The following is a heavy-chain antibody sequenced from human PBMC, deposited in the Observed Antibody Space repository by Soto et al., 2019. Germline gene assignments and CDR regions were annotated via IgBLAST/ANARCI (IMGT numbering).Heavy chain of an antibody. CDR1: GFTFSSYG. D-gene: IGHD3-22*01. CDR3: AKGAGYDSSGD. V-gene: IGHV3-30*18. Sequence: QVQLVESGGGVVQPGRSLRLSCAASGFTFSSYGMHWVRQAPGKGLEWVAVISYDGSNKYYADSVKGRFTISRDNSKNTLYLQMNSLRAEDTAVYYCAKGAGYDSSGDWGQGTLFTVSS. J-gene: IGHJ4*02. CDR2: ISYDGSNK.